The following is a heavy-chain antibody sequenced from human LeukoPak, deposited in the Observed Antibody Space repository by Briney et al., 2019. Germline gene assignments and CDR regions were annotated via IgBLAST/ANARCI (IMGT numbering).Heavy chain of an antibody. J-gene: IGHJ5*02. CDR2: ISYDGSNK. CDR1: GFTFSSYG. CDR3: ANDEGWFDP. Sequence: GRSLRLSCAASGFTFSSYGMHWVRQAPGKGLEWVAVISYDGSNKYYADSVKGRFTISRDNSKNTLYLQMNSLRAEDTAVYYCANDEGWFDPWGQGTLVTVSS. V-gene: IGHV3-30*18.